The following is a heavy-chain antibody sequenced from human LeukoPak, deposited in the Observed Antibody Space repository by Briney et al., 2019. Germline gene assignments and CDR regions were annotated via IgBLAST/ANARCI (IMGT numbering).Heavy chain of an antibody. J-gene: IGHJ4*02. CDR1: GYTFTSYG. CDR2: INPNSGGT. Sequence: ASVKVSCKASGYTFTSYGISWVRQAPGQGLEWMGWINPNSGGTNYAQKFQGRVTMARDTSISTAYMELSRLRSDDTAVYYCARALPYGSGSSLDYWGQGTLVTVSS. CDR3: ARALPYGSGSSLDY. D-gene: IGHD3-10*01. V-gene: IGHV1-2*02.